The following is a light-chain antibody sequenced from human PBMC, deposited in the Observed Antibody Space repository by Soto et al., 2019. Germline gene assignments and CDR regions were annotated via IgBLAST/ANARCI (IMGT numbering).Light chain of an antibody. Sequence: KQAPATLTFSPCQSPSLPCRASQGVSSKLAWFQQKPGQSPRLLIFDASTRATGIPARFSGSGSGTDFTLTISSLQSEDFAVYYCQQYNNWPQTFGQGTKVDIK. CDR2: DAS. V-gene: IGKV3-15*01. J-gene: IGKJ2*01. CDR3: QQYNNWPQT. CDR1: QGVSSK.